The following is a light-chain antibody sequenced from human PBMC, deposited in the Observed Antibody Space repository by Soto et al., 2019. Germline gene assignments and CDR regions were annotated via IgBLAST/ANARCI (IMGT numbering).Light chain of an antibody. CDR3: QSYDSSNPVV. V-gene: IGLV6-57*03. CDR1: SGSIASNY. CDR2: EDN. J-gene: IGLJ3*02. Sequence: NFMLTQPHSVSESPGKTVTISCTRSSGSIASNYVQWYQQRPGSAPTTVIYEDNQRPSGVPDRFSGSIDSSSNSASLTISGLKTEDEADYYCQSYDSSNPVVFGGGPKVTVL.